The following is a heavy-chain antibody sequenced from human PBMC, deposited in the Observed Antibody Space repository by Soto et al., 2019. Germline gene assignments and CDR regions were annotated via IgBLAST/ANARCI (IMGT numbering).Heavy chain of an antibody. CDR3: ARVGRGATGRRGNYFDY. V-gene: IGHV4-31*03. Sequence: QVQLQESGPGLVKPSQTLSLTCTVSGGSISSGGYYWSWIRQHPGKGLEWIGYIYYSGSTYYNPSLQERVTISVNTAKNPFPLKVRFVAAAGTAVYYCARVGRGATGRRGNYFDYWGQGTLVTVSS. CDR2: IYYSGST. D-gene: IGHD1-26*01. CDR1: GGSISSGGYY. J-gene: IGHJ4*02.